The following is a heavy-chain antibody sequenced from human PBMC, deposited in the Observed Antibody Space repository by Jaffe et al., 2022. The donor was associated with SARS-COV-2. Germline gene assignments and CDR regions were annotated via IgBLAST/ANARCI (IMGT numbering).Heavy chain of an antibody. V-gene: IGHV1-69*01. Sequence: QVQLVQSGAEVKKPGSSVKVSCKASGGTFSSYAISWVRQAPGQGLEWMGGIIPIFGTANYAQKFQGRVTITADESTSTAYMELSSLRSEDTAVYYCARDDRGDSSGRLPAYYYGMDVWGQGTTVTVSS. CDR2: IIPIFGTA. J-gene: IGHJ6*02. CDR3: ARDDRGDSSGRLPAYYYGMDV. D-gene: IGHD6-19*01. CDR1: GGTFSSYA.